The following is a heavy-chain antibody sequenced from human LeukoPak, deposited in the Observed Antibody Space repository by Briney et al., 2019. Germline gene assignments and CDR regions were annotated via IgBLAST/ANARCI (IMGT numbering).Heavy chain of an antibody. Sequence: KPSETLSLTCTVSGGSISSGGYHWGWIRQPPGKGLEWIGSIYYSGNTYYSPSLKSRVTISVDTSKNQLSLKLSSVTAADTAVYYCAREWAHVFDIWGQGTIVTVSS. CDR3: AREWAHVFDI. J-gene: IGHJ3*02. CDR1: GGSISSGGYH. V-gene: IGHV4-39*07. D-gene: IGHD1-26*01. CDR2: IYYSGNT.